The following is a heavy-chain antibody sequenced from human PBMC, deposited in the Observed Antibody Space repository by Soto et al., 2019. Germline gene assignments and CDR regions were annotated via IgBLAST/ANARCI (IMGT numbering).Heavy chain of an antibody. V-gene: IGHV1-18*01. J-gene: IGHJ4*02. D-gene: IGHD3-22*01. Sequence: ASVKVSCKASGYTFTSYGISWVRQAPGQGLEWMGWISAYNGNTNYAQKPQGRVTMTTDTSTCTAYMELRSLRSDDTAVYYCARVTHYYDSSGYLYWGQGTLVTVSS. CDR1: GYTFTSYG. CDR2: ISAYNGNT. CDR3: ARVTHYYDSSGYLY.